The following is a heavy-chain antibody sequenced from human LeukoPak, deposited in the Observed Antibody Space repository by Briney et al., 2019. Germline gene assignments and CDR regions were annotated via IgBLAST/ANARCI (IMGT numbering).Heavy chain of an antibody. J-gene: IGHJ4*02. D-gene: IGHD2-21*01. CDR2: IYTSGST. CDR1: GGSINSGNYY. Sequence: SQTLSLTCTVSGGSINSGNYYWSWIRQPAGKGLEWIGRIYTSGSTNYNPSLESRVTISVDTSKNQFSLKLNSVTAADTAVYYCARDAPLAYCGGDCYSSQYWGQGTLVTVSS. CDR3: ARDAPLAYCGGDCYSSQY. V-gene: IGHV4-61*02.